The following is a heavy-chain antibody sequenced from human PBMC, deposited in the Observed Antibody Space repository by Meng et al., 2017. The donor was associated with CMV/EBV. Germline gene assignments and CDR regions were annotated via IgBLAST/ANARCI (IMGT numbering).Heavy chain of an antibody. CDR3: AKETVDVDSGMDV. J-gene: IGHJ6*02. Sequence: GESLKISCAASGFTFNNYGMHWVRQAPGKGLGWVAFIRYDGSVEYHADSVKGRFTISRDKGKSTLFLQMNSLRPEDTAVYYCAKETVDVDSGMDVWGQGATVTVSS. CDR1: GFTFNNYG. CDR2: IRYDGSVE. V-gene: IGHV3-30*02. D-gene: IGHD5-12*01.